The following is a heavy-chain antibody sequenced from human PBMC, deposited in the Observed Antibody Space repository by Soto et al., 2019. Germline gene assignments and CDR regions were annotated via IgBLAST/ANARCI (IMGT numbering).Heavy chain of an antibody. D-gene: IGHD3-22*01. CDR1: GLTFGDYA. CDR3: SRDSLLGTYYYDSSGNGMDV. V-gene: IGHV3-49*04. CDR2: IRSKAFGGTT. J-gene: IGHJ6*02. Sequence: LRLSCSASGLTFGDYAMSWVCQAPGKGLEWVGFIRSKAFGGTTEYAASVKGRFTISRHDSKSIAYLQMNSLKNEDTAVYYCSRDSLLGTYYYDSSGNGMDVWGQGTTVTVSS.